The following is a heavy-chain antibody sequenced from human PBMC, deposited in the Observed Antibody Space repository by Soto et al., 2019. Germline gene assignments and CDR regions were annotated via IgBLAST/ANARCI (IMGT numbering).Heavy chain of an antibody. V-gene: IGHV4-4*07. CDR1: GVSISSYC. CDR2: IYTSGTT. Sequence: SETLSLTCTVSGVSISSYCWTWIRQPAGKGLEWIGRIYTSGTTNYNPSLKSRVTMSVDTSKKQVSLKLTSVTVADTAVYFCARLGMGGLRGVYYYYGLDVWGQGTTVTVSS. CDR3: ARLGMGGLRGVYYYYGLDV. J-gene: IGHJ6*02. D-gene: IGHD3-10*01.